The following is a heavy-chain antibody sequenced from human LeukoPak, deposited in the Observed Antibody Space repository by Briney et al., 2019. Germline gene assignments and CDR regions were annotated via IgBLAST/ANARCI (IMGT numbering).Heavy chain of an antibody. J-gene: IGHJ4*02. Sequence: SQTLSLTCAISGGSGNSATWNWIRQSPSRGVEWLGRTYYRSKWKNDYAVSVKSRITYNPDTSKNQFSLQLNSVTPEDTAVYYCVRGRDTAMGSWGQGTLVTVSS. V-gene: IGHV6-1*01. D-gene: IGHD5-18*01. CDR1: GGSGNSAT. CDR2: TYYRSKWKN. CDR3: VRGRDTAMGS.